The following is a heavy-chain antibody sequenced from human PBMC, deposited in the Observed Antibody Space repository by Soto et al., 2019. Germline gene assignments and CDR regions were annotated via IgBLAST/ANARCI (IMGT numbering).Heavy chain of an antibody. V-gene: IGHV4-31*03. CDR3: ARWSPNSSYGGWVGY. CDR1: GGSISSGGYY. CDR2: IYYSGST. J-gene: IGHJ4*02. Sequence: QVQLQESGPGLVKPSQTLSLTCTVSGGSISSGGYYWSWIRQHPGKGLEWIGYIYYSGSTYYHPSLQSRVTISVDTSQNQFSLKLSSMTAADTAVYYCARWSPNSSYGGWVGYWGQGTLVTVSS. D-gene: IGHD4-17*01.